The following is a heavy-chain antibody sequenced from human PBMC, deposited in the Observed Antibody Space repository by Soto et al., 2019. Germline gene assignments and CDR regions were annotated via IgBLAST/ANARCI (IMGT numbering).Heavy chain of an antibody. D-gene: IGHD2-21*02. CDR1: GYTLTELS. CDR2: FDPEDGET. V-gene: IGHV1-24*01. Sequence: ASVKVSCKVSGYTLTELSMHWVRQAPGKGLEWMGGFDPEDGETIYAQKFQGRVTMTEDTSTDTAYMELSSLRSEDTAVYYCATDLLMGVTTKADYWGQGTLVTVSS. CDR3: ATDLLMGVTTKADY. J-gene: IGHJ4*02.